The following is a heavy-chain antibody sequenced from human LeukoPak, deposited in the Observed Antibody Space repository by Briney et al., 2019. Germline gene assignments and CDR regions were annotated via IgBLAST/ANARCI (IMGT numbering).Heavy chain of an antibody. J-gene: IGHJ3*02. V-gene: IGHV3-48*04. D-gene: IGHD6-19*01. Sequence: QAGGSLRLSCAASGFTFSSYSMNWVRQAPGKGLEWVSYISSSSSTIYYADVVKARFTISRDNAKTSLYLQMNSLRAEDTAVYYCARKAVAPYSGAFDIWGQGTMVTVSS. CDR2: ISSSSSTI. CDR3: ARKAVAPYSGAFDI. CDR1: GFTFSSYS.